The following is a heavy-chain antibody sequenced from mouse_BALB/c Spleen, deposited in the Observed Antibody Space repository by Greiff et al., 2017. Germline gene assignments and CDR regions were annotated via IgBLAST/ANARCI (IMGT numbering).Heavy chain of an antibody. J-gene: IGHJ4*01. V-gene: IGHV5-6-3*01. Sequence: EVMLVESGGGLVQPGGSLKLSCAASGFTFSSYGMSWVRQTPDKRLELVATINSNGGSTYYPDSVKGRFTISRDNAKNTLYLQMSSLKSEDTAMYYCAREGDLGYPSMDYWGQGTSVTVSS. CDR3: AREGDLGYPSMDY. CDR1: GFTFSSYG. CDR2: INSNGGST. D-gene: IGHD1-2*01.